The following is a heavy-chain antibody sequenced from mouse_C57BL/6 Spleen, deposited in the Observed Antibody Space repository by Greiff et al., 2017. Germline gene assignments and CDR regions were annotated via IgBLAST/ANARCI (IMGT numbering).Heavy chain of an antibody. CDR3: TREGNYYGSTPGAWFAY. Sequence: VQLKESGAELVRPGASVTLSCKASGYTFTDYEMHWVKQTPVHGLEWIGAIDPETGGTAYNQKFKGKAILTADKSSSTAYMELRSLTSEDSAVYYCTREGNYYGSTPGAWFAYWGQGTLVTVSA. J-gene: IGHJ3*01. CDR1: GYTFTDYE. CDR2: IDPETGGT. V-gene: IGHV1-15*01. D-gene: IGHD1-1*01.